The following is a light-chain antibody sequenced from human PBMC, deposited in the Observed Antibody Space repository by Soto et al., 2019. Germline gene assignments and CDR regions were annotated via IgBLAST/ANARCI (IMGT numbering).Light chain of an antibody. CDR1: QSVSSSY. Sequence: EIVLTQSPGTLSLSPGERATLSCRASQSVSSSYLAWYQQKPGQAPRLLIYGASSRATGIPDRFSGSGSGTDCTLTISRLEPEYCAVYYCQQHGSSAGYTFGQGTKLEIK. J-gene: IGKJ2*01. V-gene: IGKV3-20*01. CDR3: QQHGSSAGYT. CDR2: GAS.